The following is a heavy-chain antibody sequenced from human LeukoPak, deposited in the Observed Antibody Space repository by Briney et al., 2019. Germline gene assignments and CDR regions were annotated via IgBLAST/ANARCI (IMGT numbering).Heavy chain of an antibody. CDR2: IKQDGSEK. J-gene: IGHJ4*02. CDR3: ASLAAAGTYFDY. Sequence: GGSLRLSCAASGFTFSSYWMSWVRQAPGKGLEWVANIKQDGSEKYYVDSVKGRFTISRDNAKNSLYLQMNNLRAEDTAVYYCASLAAAGTYFDYWGQGTLVTVSS. D-gene: IGHD6-13*01. CDR1: GFTFSSYW. V-gene: IGHV3-7*01.